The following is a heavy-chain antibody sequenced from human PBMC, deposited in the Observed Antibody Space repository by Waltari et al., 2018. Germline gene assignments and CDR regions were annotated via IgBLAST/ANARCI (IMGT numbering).Heavy chain of an antibody. J-gene: IGHJ4*02. D-gene: IGHD1-26*01. V-gene: IGHV3-23*04. Sequence: EVRLVESGGGLVEPGGSLRLSCAASGFPFSPYAMNWVRQAPGKGLEWVAGLSASGSRTFYAASVKGRFTISRDNSNNTLYAQMTSLTPEDTATYYCAMSLTVLVRADHWGQGTLVAVSS. CDR1: GFPFSPYA. CDR2: LSASGSRT. CDR3: AMSLTVLVRADH.